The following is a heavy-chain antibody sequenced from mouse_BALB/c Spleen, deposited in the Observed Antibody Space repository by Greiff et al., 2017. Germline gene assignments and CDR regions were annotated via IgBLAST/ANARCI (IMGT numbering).Heavy chain of an antibody. CDR1: GYTFTSYW. CDR2: IYPGDGDT. D-gene: IGHD1-1*01. V-gene: IGHV1-87*01. Sequence: QVQLQQSGAELARPGASVKLSCKASGYTFTSYWMQWVKQRPGQGLEWIGAIYPGDGDTRYTQKFKGKATLTADKSSSTAYMQLSSLASEDSAVYYCARSRDYGSSFLAWFAYWGQGTLVTVSA. CDR3: ARSRDYGSSFLAWFAY. J-gene: IGHJ3*01.